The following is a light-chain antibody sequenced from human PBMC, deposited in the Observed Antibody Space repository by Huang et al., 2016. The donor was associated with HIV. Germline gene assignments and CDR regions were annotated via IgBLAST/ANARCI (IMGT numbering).Light chain of an antibody. J-gene: IGKJ2*01. CDR1: QTILYSSNNKNY. CDR3: QQYYSTPYT. CDR2: WAS. Sequence: DIVMTQSPDSLAVSLGEGATINCKSNQTILYSSNNKNYLAWYQQKAGCPPKLLIYWASTRESGVPDRFSGSGSGINFTLTISSLQAEDVAIYYCQQYYSTPYTFGQGTRLEIK. V-gene: IGKV4-1*01.